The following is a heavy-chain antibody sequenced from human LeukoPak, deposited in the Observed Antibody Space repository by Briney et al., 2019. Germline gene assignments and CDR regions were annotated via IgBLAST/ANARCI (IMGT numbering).Heavy chain of an antibody. Sequence: PSETLSLTCTVSGGSISSYYWSWLRQPPGKGLEWIRYIYYSGSTNYNPSLKSRVTISVETSKNQFSLKLSSVTAAHTAVYYCARVTPHYYGSGSSVYMDVWRKGTTVTVPS. V-gene: IGHV4-59*01. J-gene: IGHJ6*03. CDR2: IYYSGST. D-gene: IGHD3-10*01. CDR3: ARVTPHYYGSGSSVYMDV. CDR1: GGSISSYY.